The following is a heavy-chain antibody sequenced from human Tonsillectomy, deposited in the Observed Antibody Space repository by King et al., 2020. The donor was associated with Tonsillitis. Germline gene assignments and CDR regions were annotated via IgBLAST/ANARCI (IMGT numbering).Heavy chain of an antibody. Sequence: VQLVESGGGLVQPGRSLRLSCAASGFTFDDYAMHWVRQAPGKGLEWVSGISWNSASIDYAGSVKGRFTISRDNAKNSLYLHMNSLRAEDTALYYCAKEWGGSVYDKDRHYDYYYMDV. CDR2: ISWNSASI. D-gene: IGHD5/OR15-5a*01. CDR3: AKEWGGSVYDKDRHYDYYYMDV. CDR1: GFTFDDYA. J-gene: IGHJ6*03. V-gene: IGHV3-9*01.